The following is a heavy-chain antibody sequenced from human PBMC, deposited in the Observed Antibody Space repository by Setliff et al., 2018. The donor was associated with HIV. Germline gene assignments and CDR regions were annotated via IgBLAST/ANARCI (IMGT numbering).Heavy chain of an antibody. CDR2: VHHTGYL. CDR3: AREYVSRLYWYFDL. J-gene: IGHJ2*01. D-gene: IGHD2-8*01. V-gene: IGHV4-34*01. CDR1: GGSVSGHY. Sequence: SETLSLTCAVYGGSVSGHYWGWFRQPPGKGLEWIAEVHHTGYLNYNPSLKSRVTISVDPSKNQFSLKLSSVTAAATAVYYCAREYVSRLYWYFDLWGRGTLVTVSS.